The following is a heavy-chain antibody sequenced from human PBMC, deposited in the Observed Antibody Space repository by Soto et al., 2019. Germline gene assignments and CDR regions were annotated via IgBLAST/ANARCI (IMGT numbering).Heavy chain of an antibody. J-gene: IGHJ6*02. CDR3: ARVGSYCSGGSCYFYGMDV. D-gene: IGHD2-15*01. Sequence: SVKVSCKASGYTFTGYYMHWVRQAPVQGLEWMGWINPNSGGTNYAQKFQGWVTMTRDTSISTAYMELSRLRSDDTAVYYCARVGSYCSGGSCYFYGMDVWGQGTTVTVSS. CDR2: INPNSGGT. V-gene: IGHV1-2*04. CDR1: GYTFTGYY.